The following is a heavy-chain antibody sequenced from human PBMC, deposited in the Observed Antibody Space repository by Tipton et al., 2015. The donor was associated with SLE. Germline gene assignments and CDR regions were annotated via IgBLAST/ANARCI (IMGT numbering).Heavy chain of an antibody. V-gene: IGHV3-23*03. Sequence: SLRLSCAASGFTVINFAMNWVRQAPGKGLEWVSVIYSDGSSYYIDSVKGRYTISRDTSKNTLYLQMNSLRAEDTAVYYCAKESSGYSSGWYGDYYYGMDVWGQGTTVTVSS. J-gene: IGHJ6*02. CDR1: GFTVINFA. D-gene: IGHD6-19*01. CDR3: AKESSGYSSGWYGDYYYGMDV. CDR2: IYSDGSS.